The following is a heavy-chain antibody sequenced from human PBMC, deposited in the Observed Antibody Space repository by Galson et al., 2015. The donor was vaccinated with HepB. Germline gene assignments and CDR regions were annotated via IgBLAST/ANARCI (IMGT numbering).Heavy chain of an antibody. CDR3: ARDSPSYYDFWSGYSYYDY. CDR2: ISAYNGNT. J-gene: IGHJ4*02. V-gene: IGHV1-18*04. Sequence: SVKVSCKASGYTFTSYGISWVRQAPGQGLEWMGWISAYNGNTNYAQKLQGRVTMTTDTSTSTAYMELRSLRSDDTAVYYCARDSPSYYDFWSGYSYYDYWGQGTLVTVSS. CDR1: GYTFTSYG. D-gene: IGHD3-3*01.